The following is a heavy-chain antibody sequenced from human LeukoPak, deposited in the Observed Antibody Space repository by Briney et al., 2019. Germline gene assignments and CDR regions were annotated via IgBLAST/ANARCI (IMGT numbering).Heavy chain of an antibody. CDR2: IYPGDSDT. V-gene: IGHV5-51*01. CDR3: ARHGSNGSGY. Sequence: ETLSLTCTVSGGSISSYYWSWIRQPAGKGLEWMGIIYPGDSDTRYSPSFQGQVTISADKSISTAYLQWSSLKASDTAMYYCARHGSNGSGYWGQGTLVTVSS. CDR1: GGSISSYY. J-gene: IGHJ4*02. D-gene: IGHD3-10*01.